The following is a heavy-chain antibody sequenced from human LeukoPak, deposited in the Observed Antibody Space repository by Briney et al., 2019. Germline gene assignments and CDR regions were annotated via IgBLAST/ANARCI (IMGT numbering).Heavy chain of an antibody. CDR2: FDPEDGET. V-gene: IGHV1-24*01. J-gene: IGHJ4*02. D-gene: IGHD3-22*01. CDR3: ATGFGYDSSSRPIGY. Sequence: ASVKVSCKVSGYTLTELSMHWVRQAPGKGLEWVGGFDPEDGETIYAQKFQGRVTMTEDTSTDTAYMELSSLRSEDTAVYYCATGFGYDSSSRPIGYWGQGTLVTVSS. CDR1: GYTLTELS.